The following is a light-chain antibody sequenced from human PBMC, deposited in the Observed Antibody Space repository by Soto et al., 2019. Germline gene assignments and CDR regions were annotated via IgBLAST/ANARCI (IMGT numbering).Light chain of an antibody. CDR1: SSNIGAGYD. CDR3: AAWDDSLSGHWV. CDR2: GNS. J-gene: IGLJ3*02. Sequence: QSVLTQPPSVSGAPGQRVTISCTGSSSNIGAGYDVQWYQHLPGTAPKLLIYGNSNRPSGVPDRFSGSKSGTSASLAISGLRSEDEADYYCAAWDDSLSGHWVFGGGTKVTVL. V-gene: IGLV1-40*01.